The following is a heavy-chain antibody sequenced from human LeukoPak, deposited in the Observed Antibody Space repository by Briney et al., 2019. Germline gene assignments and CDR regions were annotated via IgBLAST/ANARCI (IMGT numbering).Heavy chain of an antibody. V-gene: IGHV4-30-2*01. CDR2: IYHSGST. CDR3: ARTGITFGGVIAPYYFDY. D-gene: IGHD3-16*02. CDR1: GGSISSGGYY. Sequence: SETLSLTCAVYGGSISSGGYYWSWIRQPPGKGLEWIGYIYHSGSTYYNPSLKSRVNISVDRSKNQFSLKLSSVTAADTAVYYCARTGITFGGVIAPYYFDYWGQGTLVTVSS. J-gene: IGHJ4*02.